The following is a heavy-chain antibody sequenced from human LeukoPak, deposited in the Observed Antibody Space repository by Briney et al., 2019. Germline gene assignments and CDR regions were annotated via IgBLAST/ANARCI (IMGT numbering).Heavy chain of an antibody. D-gene: IGHD2-2*02. V-gene: IGHV1-69*05. CDR2: IIPIFGTA. J-gene: IGHJ6*03. CDR3: ARVAAEVVGVPGAIGFGWLRRDYYYMDV. CDR1: GGTFSSYA. Sequence: ASVKASCKASGGTFSSYAISWVRQAPGQGLEWMGGIIPIFGTANYAQKFQGRVTMTRDMSTSTVYMELSSLRSEDTAVYYCARVAAEVVGVPGAIGFGWLRRDYYYMDVWGKGTTVTVSS.